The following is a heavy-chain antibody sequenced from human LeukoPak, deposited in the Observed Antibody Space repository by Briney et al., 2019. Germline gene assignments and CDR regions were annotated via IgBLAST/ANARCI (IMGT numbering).Heavy chain of an antibody. CDR2: ISYDGSNK. CDR3: AKAHFDY. CDR1: GFTFSSYG. J-gene: IGHJ4*02. Sequence: GGSLRLSCAASGFTFSSYGMHWVRKAPGKGLEWVAVISYDGSNKYYADSVKGRFTISRDNSKNTLYLQMNSLRAEDTAVYYCAKAHFDYWGQGTLVTVSS. V-gene: IGHV3-30*18.